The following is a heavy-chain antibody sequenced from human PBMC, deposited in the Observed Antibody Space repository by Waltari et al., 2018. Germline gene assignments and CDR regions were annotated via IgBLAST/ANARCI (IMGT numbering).Heavy chain of an antibody. CDR3: ARVNTIFGVVEGSEDAFDI. CDR2: IYHSGST. Sequence: QLQLQESGSGLVKPSQTLSLTCAVSGGSLRSGGYSRSWIRQPPGQGLEWIGYIYHSGSTYYNPSLKSRVTISVDRSKNQFSLKLSSVTAADTAVYYCARVNTIFGVVEGSEDAFDIWGQGTMVTVSS. J-gene: IGHJ3*02. D-gene: IGHD3-3*01. V-gene: IGHV4-30-2*01. CDR1: GGSLRSGGYS.